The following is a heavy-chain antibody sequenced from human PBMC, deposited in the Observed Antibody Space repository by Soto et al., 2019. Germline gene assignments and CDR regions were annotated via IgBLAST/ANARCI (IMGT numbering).Heavy chain of an antibody. CDR2: INHSGST. Sequence: SWCLSLTCAVYGGLFSGYYWSWIRQPPGKGLEWIGEINHSGSTYYNPSLKSRVTISVDTSKNQFSLKLSSVTAADTAVYYCARASYYDFRPFDYWGQGTLVTVSS. J-gene: IGHJ4*02. D-gene: IGHD3-3*01. CDR1: GGLFSGYY. V-gene: IGHV4-34*01. CDR3: ARASYYDFRPFDY.